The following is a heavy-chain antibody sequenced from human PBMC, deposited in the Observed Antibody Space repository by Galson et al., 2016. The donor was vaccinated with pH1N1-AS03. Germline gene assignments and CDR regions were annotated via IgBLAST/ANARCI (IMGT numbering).Heavy chain of an antibody. Sequence: SVKVSCKASGGKFSSYAISWVRQAPGQGLEWMGGIIGMFGTTNYAQRFQGRVTMTRDTSTSTVYMELSSLRSDDTAVYYCARVSAGLTGYYYAMDVWGQGTTATVSS. J-gene: IGHJ6*02. CDR1: GGKFSSYA. CDR2: IIGMFGTT. CDR3: ARVSAGLTGYYYAMDV. D-gene: IGHD4/OR15-4a*01. V-gene: IGHV1-69*05.